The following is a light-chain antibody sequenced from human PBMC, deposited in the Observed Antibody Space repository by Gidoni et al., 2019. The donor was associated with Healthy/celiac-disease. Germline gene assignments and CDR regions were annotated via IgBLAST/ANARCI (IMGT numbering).Light chain of an antibody. J-gene: IGLJ1*01. CDR2: GKN. V-gene: IGLV3-19*01. CDR1: SLRSYY. Sequence: SSELPQDPAVSVALGQTVRITCQGDSLRSYYASWYQQKPGQAPVLVIYGKNNRPSGIPDRVAGSSSGNTASLTITGAQAEDEADYYCNSRDSSGNHYVFGTGTKVTVL. CDR3: NSRDSSGNHYV.